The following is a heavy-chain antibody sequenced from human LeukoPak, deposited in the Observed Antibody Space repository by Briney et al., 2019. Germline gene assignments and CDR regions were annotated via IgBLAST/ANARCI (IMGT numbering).Heavy chain of an antibody. V-gene: IGHV3-21*01. CDR3: ARSTSILWWRLFDP. D-gene: IGHD2-21*01. Sequence: GGSLRLSCAASGFTFSSYSMNWVRQAPGKGLEWVSSISSSSNYIYYADSVKGRFTISRDNAKNSLYLQMNSLRAEDTAVYYCARSTSILWWRLFDPWGQGTLVTVSS. J-gene: IGHJ5*02. CDR2: ISSSSNYI. CDR1: GFTFSSYS.